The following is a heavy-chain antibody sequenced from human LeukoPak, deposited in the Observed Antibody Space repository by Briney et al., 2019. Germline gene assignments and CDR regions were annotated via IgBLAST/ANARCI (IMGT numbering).Heavy chain of an antibody. CDR3: ARDEYTTPTDTFYYGMDV. J-gene: IGHJ6*02. D-gene: IGHD6-6*01. CDR2: ITSGGDTI. V-gene: IGHV3-48*01. CDR1: GFTFRSYA. Sequence: GGSLRLSCAASGFTFRSYAMNWVRQAPGKGLEWVSYITSGGDTISYADSVKGRFTISRDDAQNSQFLQMNSLRAEDTAVYYCARDEYTTPTDTFYYGMDVWGQGTTVTVSS.